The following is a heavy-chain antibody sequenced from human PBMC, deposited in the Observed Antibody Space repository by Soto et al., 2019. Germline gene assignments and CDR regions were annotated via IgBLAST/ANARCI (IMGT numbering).Heavy chain of an antibody. V-gene: IGHV4-34*01. D-gene: IGHD2-15*01. J-gene: IGHJ6*03. Sequence: SETLSLTCAVYGGSFSGYYWSWIRQPPGKGLEWIGEINHSGSTNYNPSLKSRVTISVDTSKNQFSLKLSSVTAADTAVYYCARGEGVVVAATRRYYYYYMDVWGKGTTVTVSS. CDR2: INHSGST. CDR3: ARGEGVVVAATRRYYYYYMDV. CDR1: GGSFSGYY.